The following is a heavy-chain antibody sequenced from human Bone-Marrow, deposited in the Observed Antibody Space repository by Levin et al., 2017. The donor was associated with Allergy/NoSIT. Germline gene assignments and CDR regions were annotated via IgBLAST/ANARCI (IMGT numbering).Heavy chain of an antibody. CDR2: TRNKANIYTT. J-gene: IGHJ4*02. V-gene: IGHV3-72*01. CDR3: AREGDSSAYYIDFDY. D-gene: IGHD6-19*01. Sequence: SCAASGFSFNDHSMNWVRQAPGKGLEWVGRTRNKANIYTTEYAASVKGRFTISRDDSRSSLFLHMNSLQTEDTAVYYCAREGDSSAYYIDFDYWGQGTLVTVSS. CDR1: GFSFNDHS.